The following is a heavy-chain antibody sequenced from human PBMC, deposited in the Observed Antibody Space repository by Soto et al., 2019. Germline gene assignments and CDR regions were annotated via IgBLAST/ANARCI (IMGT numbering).Heavy chain of an antibody. D-gene: IGHD6-19*01. J-gene: IGHJ4*02. CDR2: ITGSGGST. V-gene: IGHV3-23*01. Sequence: EVQLLESGGGLVQPGGSLRLSCAVSGFTFSSHAMSWVRQAPGKGLECGSSITGSGGSTYYADSVKGRFTISRDKSKNTLYLQMNSLRGEDTAVYYCAKDLQFSGWLSAQTFDYWVQGTQVTVSS. CDR3: AKDLQFSGWLSAQTFDY. CDR1: GFTFSSHA.